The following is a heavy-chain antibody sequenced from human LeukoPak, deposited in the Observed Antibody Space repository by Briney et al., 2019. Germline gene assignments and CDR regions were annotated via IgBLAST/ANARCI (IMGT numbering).Heavy chain of an antibody. CDR3: ASTYAVFDY. D-gene: IGHD2-2*01. CDR1: GFTFSTYW. CDR2: ISYDGSNK. J-gene: IGHJ4*02. V-gene: IGHV3-30*03. Sequence: PGGSLRLSCAASGFTFSTYWMSWVRQAPGKGLEWVAVISYDGSNKYYADSVKGRFTISRDNSKNTLYLQMNSLRAEDTAVYYCASTYAVFDYWGQGTLVTVSS.